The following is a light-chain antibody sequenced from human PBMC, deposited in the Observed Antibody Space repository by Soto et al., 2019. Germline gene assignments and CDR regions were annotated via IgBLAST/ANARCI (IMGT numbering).Light chain of an antibody. CDR2: GAS. Sequence: EIVMTQSPATLSVSPGERATFSCSPSQSVSSNLAWYQQKPGQAPRLLIYGASIRATGIPARFSGSGSGTEFTLTISSLQSEDFAVYYCQHYNNWPPWTFGQGTKVDIK. V-gene: IGKV3-15*01. CDR3: QHYNNWPPWT. J-gene: IGKJ1*01. CDR1: QSVSSN.